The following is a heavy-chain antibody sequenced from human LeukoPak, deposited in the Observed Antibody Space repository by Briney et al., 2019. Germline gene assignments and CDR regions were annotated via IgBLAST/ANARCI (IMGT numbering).Heavy chain of an antibody. CDR2: IKQDGSEK. J-gene: IGHJ4*02. D-gene: IGHD3-16*01. Sequence: GGSLRLSCAVSGFTFSSYWMSWVRQAPGKGLEWVANIKQDGSEKYYADSVKGRFTISRDNGKKSLYLQMNSLRADDTAVYYCAGDRGKYDEPYFDYWGQGTLVSVSS. V-gene: IGHV3-7*01. CDR1: GFTFSSYW. CDR3: AGDRGKYDEPYFDY.